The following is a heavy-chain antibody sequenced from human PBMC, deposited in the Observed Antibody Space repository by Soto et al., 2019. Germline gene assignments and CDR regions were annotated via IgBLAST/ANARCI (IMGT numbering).Heavy chain of an antibody. CDR1: GFTFSSYG. D-gene: IGHD2-15*01. J-gene: IGHJ6*02. Sequence: QVQLVESGGGVVQPGRSLRLSCAASGFTFSSYGMHWVRQAPGKGLEWVAVIWYDGSNKYYADSVKGRFTISRDNSKNTLYLQMNSLRAEDTAVYYCARYCSGGSCYLYYYYYYGMDVWGQGTTVTVSS. CDR3: ARYCSGGSCYLYYYYYYGMDV. CDR2: IWYDGSNK. V-gene: IGHV3-33*01.